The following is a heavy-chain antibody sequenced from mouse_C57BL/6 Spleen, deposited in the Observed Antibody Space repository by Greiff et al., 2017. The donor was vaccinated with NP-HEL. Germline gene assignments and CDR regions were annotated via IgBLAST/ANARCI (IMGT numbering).Heavy chain of an antibody. J-gene: IGHJ3*01. CDR3: ARDLSAYDWFAY. CDR1: GFTFSSYA. V-gene: IGHV5-4*01. D-gene: IGHD2-3*01. CDR2: ISDGGSYT. Sequence: EVHLVESGGGLVKPGGSLKLSCAASGFTFSSYAMSWVRQTPEKRLEWVATISDGGSYTSYPDNVKGRFTISRDNAKNNLYLQMSHLKSEDTAMDYCARDLSAYDWFAYWGQGTLVTVSA.